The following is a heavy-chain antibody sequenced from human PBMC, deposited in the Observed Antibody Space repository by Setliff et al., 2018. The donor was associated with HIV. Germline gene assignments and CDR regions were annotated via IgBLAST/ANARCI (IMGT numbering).Heavy chain of an antibody. D-gene: IGHD6-25*01. CDR1: GGSISSSSYY. CDR3: ARYSPRGYTLTGPY. V-gene: IGHV4-39*01. CDR2: MYYSGST. Sequence: NLPETLSLTCTVSGGSISSSSYYWGWVRQPPGKGLEWIGSMYYSGSTYYTPSLKSRVTISVDTSKNQFSLKLSSVTAADTAVYYCARYSPRGYTLTGPYWGQGTLVTVSS. J-gene: IGHJ4*02.